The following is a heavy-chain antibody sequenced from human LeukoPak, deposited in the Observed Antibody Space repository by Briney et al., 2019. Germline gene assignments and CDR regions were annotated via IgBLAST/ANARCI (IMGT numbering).Heavy chain of an antibody. CDR1: EFTFSSYS. CDR2: TSSSGGTI. J-gene: IGHJ3*02. V-gene: IGHV3-48*02. CDR3: ARDYRFAFGI. Sequence: GGSLRLSCAASEFTFSSYSMNWVRQAPGKGLEWISYTSSSGGTIHYADSVKGRFTISRDNAKDSLYLQMNSLRDEDTAVYSCARDYRFAFGIWGQGTMVTVSS. D-gene: IGHD3-16*02.